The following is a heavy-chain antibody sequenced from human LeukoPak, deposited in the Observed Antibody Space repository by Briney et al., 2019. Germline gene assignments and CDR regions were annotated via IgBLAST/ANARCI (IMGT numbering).Heavy chain of an antibody. D-gene: IGHD3-10*01. CDR3: AKLKGWYGEGYFDY. Sequence: PGGSLRLSCAASGFTFSDYPMTWVRQAPGKGLEWVAVVGGSGGSDGRTEYGDSVKGRFSISRDNSKNTLFLQMTSLRAEDTAVYYCAKLKGWYGEGYFDYWGQGTLVTVSS. CDR2: VGGSGGSDGRT. V-gene: IGHV3-23*01. J-gene: IGHJ4*02. CDR1: GFTFSDYP.